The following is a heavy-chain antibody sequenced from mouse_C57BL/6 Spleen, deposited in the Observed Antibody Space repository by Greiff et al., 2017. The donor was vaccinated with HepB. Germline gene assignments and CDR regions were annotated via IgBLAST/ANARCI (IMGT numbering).Heavy chain of an antibody. CDR1: GYTFTDHT. CDR3: ATYYYGSSWAMDY. J-gene: IGHJ4*01. CDR2: IYPRDGST. Sequence: QVQLQQSDAELVKPGASVKISCKVSGYTFTDHTIHWLKQRPEQGLEWIGYIYPRDGSTKYNEKFKGKATLTADKSSSTAYMQLNSLTSEDSAVYFCATYYYGSSWAMDYWGQGTSVTVSS. V-gene: IGHV1-78*01. D-gene: IGHD1-1*01.